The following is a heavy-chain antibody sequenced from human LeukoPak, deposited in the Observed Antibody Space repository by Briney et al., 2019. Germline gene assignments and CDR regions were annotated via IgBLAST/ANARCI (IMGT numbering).Heavy chain of an antibody. J-gene: IGHJ4*02. Sequence: SETLSLTCAVSGYSISSGYYWGWIRQPPGKGLEWIGSIYHSGSTYYNPSLKSRVTISVDTSKNQFSLKLSSVTAADTAVYYCARDRPTYYDSSGYYLESDYWGQGTLVTVSS. V-gene: IGHV4-38-2*02. CDR1: GYSISSGYY. CDR3: ARDRPTYYDSSGYYLESDY. D-gene: IGHD3-22*01. CDR2: IYHSGST.